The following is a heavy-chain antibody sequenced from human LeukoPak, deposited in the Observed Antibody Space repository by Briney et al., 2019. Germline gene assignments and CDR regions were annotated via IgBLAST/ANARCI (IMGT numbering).Heavy chain of an antibody. J-gene: IGHJ4*02. CDR2: ISYDGSNK. V-gene: IGHV3-30*03. Sequence: GGSLRLSCAASGFTFSSYGMHWVRQAPGKGLEWVAVISYDGSNKYYADSVKGRFTISRDNSKNTLYLQMNSLRAEDTAVYYCARTLRRGYSSSWYATSPFDYWGQGTLVTVSS. CDR3: ARTLRRGYSSSWYATSPFDY. D-gene: IGHD6-13*01. CDR1: GFTFSSYG.